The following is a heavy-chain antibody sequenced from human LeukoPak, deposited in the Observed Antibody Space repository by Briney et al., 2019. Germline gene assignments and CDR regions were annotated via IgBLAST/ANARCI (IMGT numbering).Heavy chain of an antibody. Sequence: QPGGSLRLSCAASGFTFSGFAMTWVRQAPGKGLEWVSSIGSDYKTHYSESMKGRFAISRDSSKSTLFLQMNSLRAEDTALYYCAKDLHYYVAIDVWGQGTAVTVSS. CDR3: AKDLHYYVAIDV. J-gene: IGHJ6*02. V-gene: IGHV3-23*01. D-gene: IGHD3-10*02. CDR2: IGSDYKT. CDR1: GFTFSGFA.